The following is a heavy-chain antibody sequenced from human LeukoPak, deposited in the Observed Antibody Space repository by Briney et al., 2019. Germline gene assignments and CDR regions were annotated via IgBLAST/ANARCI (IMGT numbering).Heavy chain of an antibody. CDR1: GGSFSGYY. CDR2: INHSGST. V-gene: IGHV4-34*01. CDR3: ARDGGGYVSYYYYMDV. Sequence: SETLSLTCAVYGGSFSGYYWSWIRQPPGKGLEWIGEINHSGSTNYNPSLKSRVTISVDTSKNQFSLKLSSVTAADTAVYYCARDGGGYVSYYYYMDVWGKGTTVTVSS. D-gene: IGHD5-12*01. J-gene: IGHJ6*03.